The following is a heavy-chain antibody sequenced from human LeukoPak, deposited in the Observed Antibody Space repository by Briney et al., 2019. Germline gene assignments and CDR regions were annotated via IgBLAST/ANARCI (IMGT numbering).Heavy chain of an antibody. CDR1: GFTFSTYN. CDR3: ARSMVTIPIPGGY. Sequence: GGSLRLSCEASGFTFSTYNMNWVRQAPGKGLEWVSSISTRSYIFYADSVKGRFTISRDNAENTLYLQMNSLRAEDTAVYYCARSMVTIPIPGGYWGQATLVTVSS. J-gene: IGHJ4*02. CDR2: ISTRSYI. D-gene: IGHD5-24*01. V-gene: IGHV3-21*01.